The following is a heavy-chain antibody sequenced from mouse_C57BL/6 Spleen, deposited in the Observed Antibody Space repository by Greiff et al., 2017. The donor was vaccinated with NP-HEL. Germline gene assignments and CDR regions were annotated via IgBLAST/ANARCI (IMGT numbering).Heavy chain of an antibody. CDR2: ISSGSSTI. CDR1: GFTFSDYG. J-gene: IGHJ1*03. CDR3: ARGLTGTRYFDV. V-gene: IGHV5-17*01. Sequence: DVHLVESGGGLVKPGGSLKLSCAASGFTFSDYGMHWVRQAPEKGLEWVAYISSGSSTIYYADTVKGRFTISRDNAKNTLFLQMTSLRSEDTAMYYCARGLTGTRYFDVWGTGTTVTVSS. D-gene: IGHD4-1*01.